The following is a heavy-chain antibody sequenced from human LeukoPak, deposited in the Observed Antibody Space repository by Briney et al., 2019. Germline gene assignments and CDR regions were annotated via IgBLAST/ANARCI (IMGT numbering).Heavy chain of an antibody. V-gene: IGHV4-59*01. Sequence: PSETLSLTCTVSGDSMSSYFWTWVRQFPGKGLEWVGYIYQTTTTYNPSLKGRVTISADMSQNQLSLKVTSVTAADTAVYYCARISYDLDYWGQGTLVTVSS. CDR3: ARISYDLDY. CDR2: IYQTTT. D-gene: IGHD2-21*01. CDR1: GDSMSSYF. J-gene: IGHJ4*02.